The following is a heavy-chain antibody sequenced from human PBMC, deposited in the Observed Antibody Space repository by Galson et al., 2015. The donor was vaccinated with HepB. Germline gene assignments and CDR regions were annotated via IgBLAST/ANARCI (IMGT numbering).Heavy chain of an antibody. CDR2: TYYRSKWYN. J-gene: IGHJ6*02. Sequence: CAISGDSVSTNSAAWNWIRQSPSRGLEWLGRTYYRSKWYNGYAVSVKSRIVINADTSKNQFSLQLNSVTPEDTAVYYCAKGVVPAAIDGYYYYGMDVWGQGTTVTVSS. CDR3: AKGVVPAAIDGYYYYGMDV. CDR1: GDSVSTNSAA. V-gene: IGHV6-1*01. D-gene: IGHD2-2*01.